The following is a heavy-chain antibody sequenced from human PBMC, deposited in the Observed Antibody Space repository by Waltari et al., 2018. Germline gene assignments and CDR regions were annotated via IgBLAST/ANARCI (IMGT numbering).Heavy chain of an antibody. CDR3: ALDYYDSSALAFDI. J-gene: IGHJ3*02. CDR2: INPNSGGT. V-gene: IGHV1-2*06. D-gene: IGHD3-22*01. Sequence: QVQLVQSGAEVKKPGAPVKVSCKASGYTFTGYYMHWVRQAPGQGLEWMGRINPNSGGTNYAQKFQGRVTMTRDTSISTAYMELSRLRSDDTAVYYCALDYYDSSALAFDIWGQGTMVTVSS. CDR1: GYTFTGYY.